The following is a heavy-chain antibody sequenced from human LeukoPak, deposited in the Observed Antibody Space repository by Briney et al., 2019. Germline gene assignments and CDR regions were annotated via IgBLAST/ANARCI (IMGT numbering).Heavy chain of an antibody. CDR1: GGSISSGGYY. Sequence: SETLSLTCTVSGGSISSGGYYWSWIRQPPGKGLEWIGYIYHSGSTYYNPSLKSRVTISVDRSKNQFSLKLSSVTAADTAVYYCARDPQYGGIDYWGQGTLVTVSS. J-gene: IGHJ4*02. CDR3: ARDPQYGGIDY. V-gene: IGHV4-30-2*01. CDR2: IYHSGST. D-gene: IGHD4-23*01.